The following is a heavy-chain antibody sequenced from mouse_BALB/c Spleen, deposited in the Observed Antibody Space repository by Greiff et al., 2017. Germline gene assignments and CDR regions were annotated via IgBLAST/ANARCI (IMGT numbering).Heavy chain of an antibody. V-gene: IGHV1-80*01. CDR3: ARGGYDAYYAMDY. D-gene: IGHD2-12*01. J-gene: IGHJ4*01. CDR2: IYPGDGDT. CDR1: GYAFSSYW. Sequence: VQLQQSGAELVRPGSSVKISCKASGYAFSSYWMNWVKQRPGQGLEWIGQIYPGDGDTNYNGKFKGKATLTADKSSSTAYMQLSSLTSEDSAVYFCARGGYDAYYAMDYWGQGTSVTVSS.